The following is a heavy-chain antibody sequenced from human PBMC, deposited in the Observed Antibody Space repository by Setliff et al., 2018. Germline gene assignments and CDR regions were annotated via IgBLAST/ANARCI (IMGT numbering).Heavy chain of an antibody. J-gene: IGHJ4*02. V-gene: IGHV4-34*01. CDR2: IYHSGST. CDR3: ARGRNIEARLLDS. CDR1: GGSFTYYY. Sequence: PSETLSLTCAASGGSFTYYYWTWIRQPPGKGLEWIGEIYHSGSTNYNPSLKSRVTISIDTSKNQFSLNLRSVTAADTAVYYCARGRNIEARLLDSWGQGNLVTVSS. D-gene: IGHD6-6*01.